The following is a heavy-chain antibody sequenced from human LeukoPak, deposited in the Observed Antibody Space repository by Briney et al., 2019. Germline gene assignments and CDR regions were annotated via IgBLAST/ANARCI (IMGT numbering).Heavy chain of an antibody. CDR1: GGSISSSSYY. D-gene: IGHD4-23*01. V-gene: IGHV4-39*07. CDR2: IYYSGST. J-gene: IGHJ4*02. Sequence: PSETLSLTCTVSGGSISSSSYYWGWIRQPPGKGLEWIGSIYYSGSTYYNPSLKSRVTISVDTSKNQFSLKLSSVTAADTAVYYCARDSEDRWPPLAGYWGQGTLVTVSS. CDR3: ARDSEDRWPPLAGY.